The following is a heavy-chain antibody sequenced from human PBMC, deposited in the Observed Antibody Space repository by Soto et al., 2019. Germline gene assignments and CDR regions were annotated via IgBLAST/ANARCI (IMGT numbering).Heavy chain of an antibody. D-gene: IGHD2-2*01. J-gene: IGHJ6*02. CDR2: IDPSDSYT. V-gene: IGHV5-10-1*01. CDR3: ARHGSGVVVPAAKTGILYYYYGMDV. CDR1: GYSFTSYW. Sequence: LGESLKISCKGSGYSFTSYWISWVRQMPGKGLEWMGRIDPSDSYTNYSPSFQGHVTISADKSISTAYLQWSSLKASDTAMYYCARHGSGVVVPAAKTGILYYYYGMDVWGQGTTVTVSS.